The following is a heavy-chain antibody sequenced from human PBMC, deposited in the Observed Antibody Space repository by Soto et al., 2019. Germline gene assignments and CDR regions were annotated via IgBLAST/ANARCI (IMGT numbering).Heavy chain of an antibody. D-gene: IGHD5-18*01. Sequence: GGYLRLSCAASGFTFSSYAMSWVRQAPGKGLEWVSAISGSGGSTYYADSVKGRFTISRDNSKNTLYLQMNSLRAEDTAVYYCAKGERDTAMVYGSFDYWGHVTLVIVSS. CDR1: GFTFSSYA. J-gene: IGHJ4*01. CDR3: AKGERDTAMVYGSFDY. V-gene: IGHV3-23*01. CDR2: ISGSGGST.